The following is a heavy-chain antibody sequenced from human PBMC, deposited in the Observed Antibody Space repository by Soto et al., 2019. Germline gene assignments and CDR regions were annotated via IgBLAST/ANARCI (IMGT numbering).Heavy chain of an antibody. D-gene: IGHD4-17*01. J-gene: IGHJ6*02. CDR3: ARDFHVYGDQGYYYGMDV. CDR2: ISSSSSTI. CDR1: GFTFSSYS. V-gene: IGHV3-48*01. Sequence: EVQLVESGGGLVQPGGSLRLSCAASGFTFSSYSMNWVRQAPGKGLEWVSYISSSSSTIYYADSVKGRFTISRDNAKNSLYLQMNSLRADDTAVYYCARDFHVYGDQGYYYGMDVWGQGTTVTVSS.